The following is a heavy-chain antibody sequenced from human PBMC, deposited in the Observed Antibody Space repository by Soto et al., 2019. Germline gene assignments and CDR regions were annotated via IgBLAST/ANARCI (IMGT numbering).Heavy chain of an antibody. CDR1: GGSISTYY. D-gene: IGHD7-27*01. CDR3: AKLQDTGVTPLDI. V-gene: IGHV4-4*08. CDR2: IFTSGGT. J-gene: IGHJ3*02. Sequence: QVQLQESGPGLVKPSETLSLTCSVSGGSISTYYWSWIRQSPGKGLEFIGCIFTSGGTNYNPALKRRITTSRDTSKNQLSLNLTSVTAADTAVYFCAKLQDTGVTPLDIWGQGTMVTVSS.